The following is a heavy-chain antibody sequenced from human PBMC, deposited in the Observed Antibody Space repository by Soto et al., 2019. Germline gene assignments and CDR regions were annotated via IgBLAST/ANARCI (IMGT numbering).Heavy chain of an antibody. D-gene: IGHD6-19*01. CDR1: GYTFTNYA. CDR2: INAGSGNT. CDR3: AREKWLAREDYYYDVDF. J-gene: IGHJ6*03. V-gene: IGHV1-3*01. Sequence: QVPLVQSGPEVKEPGASVKVSCKASGYTFTNYAVHWVRQAPGHRLEWMGWINAGSGNTKYSQNFQGRVTITRDTSASTVYMEMSLRSEDTGVYFCAREKWLAREDYYYDVDFWGKGTTVTVSS.